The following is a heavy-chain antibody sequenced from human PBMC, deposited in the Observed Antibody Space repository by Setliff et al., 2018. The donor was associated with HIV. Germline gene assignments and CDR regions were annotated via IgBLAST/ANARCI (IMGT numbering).Heavy chain of an antibody. CDR3: SRAAYDAVDWLDP. D-gene: IGHD1-1*01. CDR1: GYRFTMYS. Sequence: SCKASGYRFTMYSMNWIRQPPGRGLEWIGYIHTSGRTKYNPSLKSRLTILVDTSKKQFSLRLTSVTAADTAVYYCSRAAYDAVDWLDPWGQGTLVTVSS. V-gene: IGHV4-4*08. J-gene: IGHJ5*02. CDR2: IHTSGRT.